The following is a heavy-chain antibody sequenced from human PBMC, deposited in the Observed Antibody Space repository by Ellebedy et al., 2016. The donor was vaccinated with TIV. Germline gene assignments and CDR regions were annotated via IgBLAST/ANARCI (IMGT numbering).Heavy chain of an antibody. Sequence: ASVKVSCKASRYTFSDYHVHWVRQAPGHGLEWMGWINTKTGDTNYAQRFQGWVTMTRDTAINTVYMDVTRLKSDDTAVYYCARDMVVDGYNYGTFDLWGQGTEVTVS. CDR2: INTKTGDT. CDR1: RYTFSDYH. V-gene: IGHV1-2*04. J-gene: IGHJ3*01. CDR3: ARDMVVDGYNYGTFDL. D-gene: IGHD5-24*01.